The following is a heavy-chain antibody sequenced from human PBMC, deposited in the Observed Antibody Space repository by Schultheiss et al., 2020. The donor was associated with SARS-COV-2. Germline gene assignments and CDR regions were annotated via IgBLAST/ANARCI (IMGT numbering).Heavy chain of an antibody. Sequence: GSLRLSCTVSGGSISSSSYYWGWIRQPPGKGLEWIGSIYYSGSTYYNPSLKSRVTISVDTSKNQFSLKLSSVTAADTAVYYCARLTAAVAPLFDPWGQGTLVTVSS. CDR1: GGSISSSSYY. CDR2: IYYSGST. CDR3: ARLTAAVAPLFDP. D-gene: IGHD6-19*01. V-gene: IGHV4-39*01. J-gene: IGHJ5*02.